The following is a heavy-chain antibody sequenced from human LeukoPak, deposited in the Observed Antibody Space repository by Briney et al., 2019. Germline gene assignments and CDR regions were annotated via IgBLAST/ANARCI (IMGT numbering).Heavy chain of an antibody. J-gene: IGHJ4*02. CDR3: ARGVRVGATAYYFDY. V-gene: IGHV1-69*05. CDR1: GGTFSSYA. Sequence: SVKVSCTASGGTFSSYAISWVRQAPGQGLEWMGRIIPIFGTANYAQKFQGRVTITTDESTSTAYMELSSLRSEDTAVYYCARGVRVGATAYYFDYWGQGTLVTVSS. D-gene: IGHD1-26*01. CDR2: IIPIFGTA.